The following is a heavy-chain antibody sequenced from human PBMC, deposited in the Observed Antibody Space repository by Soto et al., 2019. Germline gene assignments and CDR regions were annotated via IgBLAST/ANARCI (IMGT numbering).Heavy chain of an antibody. CDR1: SDSISHYY. V-gene: IGHV4-59*08. D-gene: IGHD6-13*01. Sequence: SETLSITSTVSSDSISHYYCSWFLQPPGKGLEWIGYMHYNGYTSYNPSLRSRVTISVDTSKNQFSLKLSSVTAADTAVYYCARPLFSSSFFRFDYWSQGTLVTVSS. J-gene: IGHJ4*02. CDR3: ARPLFSSSFFRFDY. CDR2: MHYNGYT.